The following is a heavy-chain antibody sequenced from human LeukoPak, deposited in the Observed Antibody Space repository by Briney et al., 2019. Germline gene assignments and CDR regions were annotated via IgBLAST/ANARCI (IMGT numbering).Heavy chain of an antibody. CDR3: ARRGYSYGWDP. Sequence: SETLSLTCSVSGGSISAYYWGWIRQPPGKGLEWIGTIYYSGSTYYNPSLKSRVTISVDTSRNQFSLKLSSVTAADTAVYYCARRGYSYGWDPWGQGTLVTVSS. V-gene: IGHV4-39*07. CDR2: IYYSGST. D-gene: IGHD5-18*01. CDR1: GGSISAYY. J-gene: IGHJ5*02.